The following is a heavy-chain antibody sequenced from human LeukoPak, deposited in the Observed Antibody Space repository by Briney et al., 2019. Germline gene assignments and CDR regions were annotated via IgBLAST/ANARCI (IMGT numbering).Heavy chain of an antibody. CDR3: ARAFTYYYDSSGQRFDY. D-gene: IGHD3-22*01. J-gene: IGHJ4*02. V-gene: IGHV4-39*01. Sequence: PSETLSLTCLVSGGSIRSSSYYWAWLRQPPGEGLEWIVSIHYGGNTRYNPSLKSRVTISIDTSKNQFSLNVNSLTAADTAVYHCARAFTYYYDSSGQRFDYWGQGTLVTVSS. CDR2: IHYGGNT. CDR1: GGSIRSSSYY.